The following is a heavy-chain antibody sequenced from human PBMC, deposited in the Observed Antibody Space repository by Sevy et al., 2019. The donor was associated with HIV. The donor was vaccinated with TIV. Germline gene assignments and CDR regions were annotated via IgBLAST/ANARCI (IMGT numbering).Heavy chain of an antibody. CDR1: GDSINNNRW. V-gene: IGHV4-4*02. CDR2: IFRTGKA. J-gene: IGHJ4*02. D-gene: IGHD1-1*01. CDR3: ARHMTTTGTRGFDY. Sequence: SETLSLTCSLSGDSINNNRWWSWVRQPPGQGLEWIGEIFRTGKANYNASLESRVTISVDPSNNQIYLRLTSVTAADTAWYYCARHMTTTGTRGFDYWGQGALVTVSS.